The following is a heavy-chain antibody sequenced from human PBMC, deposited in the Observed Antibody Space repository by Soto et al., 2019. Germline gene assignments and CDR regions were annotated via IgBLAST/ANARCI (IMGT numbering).Heavy chain of an antibody. V-gene: IGHV3-48*03. D-gene: IGHD4-17*01. Sequence: GGSLRLSCAASGFTFSSYEMNWVRQAPGKGLEWVSYISSSGSTIYYADSVKGRFTISRDNAKNSLYLQMNSLRAEDTAVYYCARLGTVTHDMIDYWGQGTLVTVSS. CDR3: ARLGTVTHDMIDY. J-gene: IGHJ4*02. CDR1: GFTFSSYE. CDR2: ISSSGSTI.